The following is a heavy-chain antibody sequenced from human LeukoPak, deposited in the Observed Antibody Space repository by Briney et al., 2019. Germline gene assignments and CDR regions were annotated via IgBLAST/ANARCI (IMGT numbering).Heavy chain of an antibody. V-gene: IGHV3-21*01. CDR1: GFTFSSYS. D-gene: IGHD5-24*01. Sequence: PGGSLRLSCAASGFTFSSYSMNWVRQAPGKGLEWVSSISSSSSSYIYYADSVKGRFTISRDNAKNSLYLQMNSLRAEDTAVYYCARDPSRDGYNKGFNWFDPWGQGTLVTVSS. CDR2: ISSSSSSYI. J-gene: IGHJ5*02. CDR3: ARDPSRDGYNKGFNWFDP.